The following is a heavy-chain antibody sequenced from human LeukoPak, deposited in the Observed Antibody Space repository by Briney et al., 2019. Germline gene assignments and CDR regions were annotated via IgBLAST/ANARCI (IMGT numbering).Heavy chain of an antibody. CDR1: GDSISSYY. V-gene: IGHV4-4*09. Sequence: SETLSLTCTVSGDSISSYYWSWIRQPPGKGLEWIGYIYTSGGTNYIPSLKGRVTISIDTSKNQFSLKLSSVTAADSAAYYCARLTRLSTSPDRYYLDYWGQGTLVTVSS. D-gene: IGHD6-6*01. CDR2: IYTSGGT. J-gene: IGHJ4*02. CDR3: ARLTRLSTSPDRYYLDY.